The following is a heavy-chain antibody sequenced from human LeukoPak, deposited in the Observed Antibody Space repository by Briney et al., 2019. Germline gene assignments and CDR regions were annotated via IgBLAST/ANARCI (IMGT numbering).Heavy chain of an antibody. CDR3: AREGRYCSGGSCLNWFDP. J-gene: IGHJ5*02. CDR2: IIPIFGTA. V-gene: IGHV1-69*05. D-gene: IGHD2-15*01. Sequence: EASVKVSSKASGGTFSSYAISWVRQAPGQGLEWMGRIIPIFGTANYAQKFQGRVTITTDESTNTAYMELSSLRSEDTAVYYCAREGRYCSGGSCLNWFDPWGQGTLVTVSS. CDR1: GGTFSSYA.